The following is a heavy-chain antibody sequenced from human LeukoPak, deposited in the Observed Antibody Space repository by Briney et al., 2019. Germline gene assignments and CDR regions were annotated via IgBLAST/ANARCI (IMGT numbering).Heavy chain of an antibody. Sequence: GGSLRLSCAASGFTVSSNYMSWVRQAPGKGLEWVSVIYSGGSTYYADSVKGRFTISRDNSRNTLYLQMNSLRAEDTAVYYCARVDDFWSGADYWGQGTLVTVSS. CDR1: GFTVSSNY. D-gene: IGHD3-3*01. V-gene: IGHV3-53*01. J-gene: IGHJ4*02. CDR3: ARVDDFWSGADY. CDR2: IYSGGST.